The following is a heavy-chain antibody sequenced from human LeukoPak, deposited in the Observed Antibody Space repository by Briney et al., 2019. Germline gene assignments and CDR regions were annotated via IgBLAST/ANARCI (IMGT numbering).Heavy chain of an antibody. CDR2: LCYDGTNK. J-gene: IGHJ4*02. CDR1: GFTFSSYA. D-gene: IGHD3-22*01. Sequence: GGSLRLSCAASGFTFSSYAMRWVRQAPGKGLEWVAILCYDGTNKYHADSVKGRFTISRDNSQSTLYLQMNSLRAEDTAVYYCARARNNYDSSGYSALDYWGQGTLVTVSS. CDR3: ARARNNYDSSGYSALDY. V-gene: IGHV3-33*08.